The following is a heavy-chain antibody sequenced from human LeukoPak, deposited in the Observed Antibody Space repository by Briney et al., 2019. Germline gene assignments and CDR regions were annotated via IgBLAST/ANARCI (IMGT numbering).Heavy chain of an antibody. CDR1: GFTFSNYW. V-gene: IGHV3-74*01. D-gene: IGHD3-3*01. CDR3: VSGSLQSGYNFDY. Sequence: PGGSLRLSCAASGFTFSNYWMHWIRQVPGKGLVWVSHIKYDGSATNYADSVKGRFTISRDNAKNTLYLQMNSLRAEDTAVYYCVSGSLQSGYNFDYWGQGALVIVPS. J-gene: IGHJ4*02. CDR2: IKYDGSAT.